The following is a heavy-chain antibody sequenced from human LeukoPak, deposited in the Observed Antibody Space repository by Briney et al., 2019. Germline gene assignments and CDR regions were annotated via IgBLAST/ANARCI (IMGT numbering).Heavy chain of an antibody. J-gene: IGHJ4*02. CDR1: GFTFSSYG. D-gene: IGHD3-22*01. V-gene: IGHV3-30*18. CDR2: ISNDGSNK. CDR3: AKENYYESSGYVDY. Sequence: GGSLRLSCVASGFTFSSYGMHWVRQAPGKGLEWVAVISNDGSNKHYADSEKGRFTISRDNSKNTLYLQMNSLRAEDTAVYYCAKENYYESSGYVDYWGQGTLVTVSS.